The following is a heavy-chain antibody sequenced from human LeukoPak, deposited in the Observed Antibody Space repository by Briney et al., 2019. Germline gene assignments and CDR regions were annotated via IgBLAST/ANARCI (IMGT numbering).Heavy chain of an antibody. CDR1: GFTFSSYA. D-gene: IGHD1-1*01. J-gene: IGHJ5*02. CDR2: ISGSGGTT. V-gene: IGHV3-23*01. Sequence: GGSLRLSCAASGFTFSSYAMSWVRQAPGKGLEWVSGISGSGGTTSYTDSVKGRFTISRDNSKSTMYLQMNSLRAEDTAVYYCAKLGGERQIDPWGQGTLVTVSS. CDR3: AKLGGERQIDP.